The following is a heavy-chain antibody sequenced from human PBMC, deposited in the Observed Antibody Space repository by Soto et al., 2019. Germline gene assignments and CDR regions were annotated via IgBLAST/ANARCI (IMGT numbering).Heavy chain of an antibody. CDR1: GFSLSTNEVG. J-gene: IGHJ4*02. CDR2: IYWDDDK. CDR3: ARLEDLYLTFDY. Sequence: QITLKKSGPPLVKPTQTLTLTCTFSGFSLSTNEVGVGGIRQPPGKALEWLAIIYWDDDKRYSPLLKTRLTATKDTSKNQVVLTLTNMGAVDTGTYYGARLEDLYLTFDYWGQGSLVTVSS. D-gene: IGHD3-10*01. V-gene: IGHV2-5*02.